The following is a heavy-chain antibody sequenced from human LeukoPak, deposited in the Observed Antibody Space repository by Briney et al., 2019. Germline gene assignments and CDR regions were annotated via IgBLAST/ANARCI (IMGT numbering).Heavy chain of an antibody. D-gene: IGHD3-10*01. CDR3: ARHLHSDGSGSYLNWLDP. CDR2: IYTMGKT. V-gene: IGHV4-4*09. CDR1: GGSVSSYY. Sequence: SETLSLTCTVSGGSVSSYYWSWIRQPPGKGLEWVGYIYTMGKTKSNPSLKGRVTILGDTSKNQFSLKLNSVTAADTAVYYCARHLHSDGSGSYLNWLDPWGQGILVTVSS. J-gene: IGHJ5*02.